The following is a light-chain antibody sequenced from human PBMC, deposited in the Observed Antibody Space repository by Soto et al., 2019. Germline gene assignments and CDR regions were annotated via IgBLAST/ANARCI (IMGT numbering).Light chain of an antibody. Sequence: EIVLTQSPATLSLSPGERATLSCRASQSVSSYLAWYQQKPGQAPRLLIYDASNRATGVPARFSGSGSGTYFTLTISSLYPEDFAVYYCQQRSNWPLTFGGGTKVEIK. CDR3: QQRSNWPLT. CDR1: QSVSSY. V-gene: IGKV3-11*01. J-gene: IGKJ4*01. CDR2: DAS.